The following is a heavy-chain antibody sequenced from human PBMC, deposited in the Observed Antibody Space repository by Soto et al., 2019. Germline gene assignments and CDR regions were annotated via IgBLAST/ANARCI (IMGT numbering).Heavy chain of an antibody. CDR1: GFTFSSYW. CDR3: ARWREVIPRLDAFDI. V-gene: IGHV3-7*01. J-gene: IGHJ3*02. Sequence: EVQLVESGGGLVQPGGSLRLSCAASGFTFSSYWMSWVRQAPGKGLEWVANIKQDGSEKYYVDSVKGRFTISRDNAKNSPYLQMNSLRAEDAAVYYCARWREVIPRLDAFDIWGQGTMVTVSS. D-gene: IGHD3-10*01. CDR2: IKQDGSEK.